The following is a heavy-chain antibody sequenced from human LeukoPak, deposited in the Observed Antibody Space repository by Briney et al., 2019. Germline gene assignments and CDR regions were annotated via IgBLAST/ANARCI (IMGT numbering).Heavy chain of an antibody. Sequence: SETLSLTCAVYGGSFSGYYWSWIRQPPGKGLEWIGEINHSGSTNYNPSLKSRVTISVDTSKNQFSLKLSSVTAADTAMYYCAREVADYGGYYYYHYMDVWGKGTTVTISS. CDR1: GGSFSGYY. D-gene: IGHD4-23*01. J-gene: IGHJ6*03. CDR2: INHSGST. CDR3: AREVADYGGYYYYHYMDV. V-gene: IGHV4-34*01.